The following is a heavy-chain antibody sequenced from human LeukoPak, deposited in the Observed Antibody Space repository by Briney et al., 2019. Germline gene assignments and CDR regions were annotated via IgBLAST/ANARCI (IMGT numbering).Heavy chain of an antibody. J-gene: IGHJ4*02. CDR2: INHSGST. CDR1: GGSFSDYY. Sequence: SETLSLTCALYGGSFSDYYWSWIRQPPGKGLEWIGEINHSGSTNYNPSLTSRVTMSVGTSKNQFSLKLSSVTAADTAVYYCARGPPRDFGTSGFYYNYWGQGTRVTVSS. CDR3: ARGPPRDFGTSGFYYNY. V-gene: IGHV4-34*01. D-gene: IGHD3-22*01.